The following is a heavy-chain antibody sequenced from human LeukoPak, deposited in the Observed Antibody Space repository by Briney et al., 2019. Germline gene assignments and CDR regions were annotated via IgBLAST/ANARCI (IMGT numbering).Heavy chain of an antibody. CDR3: ARDREAAAGQGFDY. V-gene: IGHV1-2*02. CDR2: INPNSGGT. J-gene: IGHJ4*02. Sequence: ASVKVSCKASGYTFTGYYMHWVRQAPGQGLEWMGWINPNSGGTNYAQKFQGRVTMTRDTSISTAYMELSRLRSDDTAVYYCARDREAAAGQGFDYWGQGTLVTVSS. D-gene: IGHD6-13*01. CDR1: GYTFTGYY.